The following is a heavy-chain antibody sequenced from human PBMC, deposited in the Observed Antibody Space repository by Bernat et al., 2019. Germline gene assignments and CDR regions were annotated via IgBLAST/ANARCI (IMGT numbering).Heavy chain of an antibody. J-gene: IGHJ4*02. CDR1: GFPFTNAG. CDR3: TTYLVWSGGDF. V-gene: IGHV3-15*07. CDR2: LKSQNNGGTA. Sequence: VRLVESVGDLVKPGGSLRLSCAVSGFPFTNAGMNWVRQAPGRGLEWVGRLKSQNNGGTADYGAPAPGSCTFSRDDPISTLYLPMNSLNSEDTAVYSCTTYLVWSGGDFWGRGTLVTVSS. D-gene: IGHD6-25*01.